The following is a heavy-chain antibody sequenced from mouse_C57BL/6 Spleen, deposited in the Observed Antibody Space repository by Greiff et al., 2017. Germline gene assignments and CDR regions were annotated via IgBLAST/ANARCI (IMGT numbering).Heavy chain of an antibody. D-gene: IGHD2-4*01. V-gene: IGHV1-80*01. CDR2: IYPGDGDT. J-gene: IGHJ3*01. Sequence: VQRVESGAELVKPGASVKISCKASGYAFSSYWMNWVKQRPGKGLEWIGQIYPGDGDTNYNGKFKGKATLTADKSSSTAYMQLSSLTSEDSAVYFCARSYDYDSWFAYWGQGTLVTVSA. CDR1: GYAFSSYW. CDR3: ARSYDYDSWFAY.